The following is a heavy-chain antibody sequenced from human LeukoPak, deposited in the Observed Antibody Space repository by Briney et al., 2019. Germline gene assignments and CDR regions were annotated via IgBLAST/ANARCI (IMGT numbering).Heavy chain of an antibody. CDR2: ISAYNGNT. CDR1: GYTFTSYG. V-gene: IGHV1-18*01. J-gene: IGHJ4*02. D-gene: IGHD6-19*01. CDR3: AREDLAVAGNLPDY. Sequence: VASVKVSCTASGYTFTSYGISWVRQAPGQGLEWMGWISAYNGNTNYAQKLQGRVTMTTDTSTSTAYMELRSLRSDDTAVYYCAREDLAVAGNLPDYWGQGTLVTVSS.